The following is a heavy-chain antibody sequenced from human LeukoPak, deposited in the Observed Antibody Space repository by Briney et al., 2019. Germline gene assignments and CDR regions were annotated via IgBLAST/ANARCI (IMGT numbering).Heavy chain of an antibody. Sequence: PSETLSLTCTVSGGSISSSSYYWGWIRQPPGKGLEWIGSIYYSGSTYYNPSLKSRVTISVDTSKNQFSLKLSSVTAADTAVYYCATPRGIVVVPAAVGAFDIWGQGTMVAVSS. CDR2: IYYSGST. J-gene: IGHJ3*02. CDR3: ATPRGIVVVPAAVGAFDI. CDR1: GGSISSSSYY. V-gene: IGHV4-39*01. D-gene: IGHD2-2*01.